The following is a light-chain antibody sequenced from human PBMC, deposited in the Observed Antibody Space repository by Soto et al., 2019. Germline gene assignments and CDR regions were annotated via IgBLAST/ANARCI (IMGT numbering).Light chain of an antibody. J-gene: IGKJ3*01. CDR3: QQYDNLPCT. V-gene: IGKV1-33*01. Sequence: DIQMNQSPSSLSASVGDRVTITCQASQDISNYLNWYQQKPGKAPKLLIYDASNLETGVPSRFSGSGSVTDFTFTISSLQPEDIATYYCQQYDNLPCTFGPGTKVDIK. CDR1: QDISNY. CDR2: DAS.